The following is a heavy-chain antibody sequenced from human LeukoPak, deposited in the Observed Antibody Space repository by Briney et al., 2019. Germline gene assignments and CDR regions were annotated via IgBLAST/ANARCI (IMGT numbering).Heavy chain of an antibody. CDR2: IYYSGGT. D-gene: IGHD5/OR15-5a*01. CDR3: ATVYGARHEHYFDY. V-gene: IGHV4-59*08. CDR1: GGSINVYY. Sequence: QVQLQESGPRLVKPSETLSLRCTMSGGSINVYYWTWIRQPPGEGLEWLGYIYYSGGTSYNPSLKSRVTISLDTSNNQVSLKLSSVTAADTAVYYCATVYGARHEHYFDYWGQGTLVTVSS. J-gene: IGHJ4*02.